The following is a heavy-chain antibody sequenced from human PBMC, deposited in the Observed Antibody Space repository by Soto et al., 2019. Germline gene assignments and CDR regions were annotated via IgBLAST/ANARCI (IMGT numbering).Heavy chain of an antibody. Sequence: GGSLRLSCAASGFTFSSYAMSWVRQAPGKGLEWVSAISGSGGSTYYADSVKGRFTISRDNSKNTLYLQMNSLRAEDTAVYYCAKVMITFGGVIVKSDYYYMDVWGKGTTVTVSS. J-gene: IGHJ6*03. CDR3: AKVMITFGGVIVKSDYYYMDV. CDR1: GFTFSSYA. CDR2: ISGSGGST. V-gene: IGHV3-23*01. D-gene: IGHD3-16*02.